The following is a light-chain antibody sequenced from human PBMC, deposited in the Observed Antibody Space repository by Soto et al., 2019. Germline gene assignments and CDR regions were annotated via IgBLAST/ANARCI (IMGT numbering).Light chain of an antibody. Sequence: DVQMPPSPSTLSASVGDSVPITCRASQSISSWLAWYQQKPGKAPKLLIYDASSLESGVPSRFSGSGSGTEFTLTISSLQPDDFATYYCQQYNSYSSTFGQGTKV. J-gene: IGKJ1*01. CDR2: DAS. V-gene: IGKV1-5*01. CDR3: QQYNSYSST. CDR1: QSISSW.